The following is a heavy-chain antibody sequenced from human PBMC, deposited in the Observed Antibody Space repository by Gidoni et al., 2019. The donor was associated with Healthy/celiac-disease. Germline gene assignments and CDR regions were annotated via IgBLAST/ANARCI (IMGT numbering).Heavy chain of an antibody. V-gene: IGHV3-73*02. CDR2: IRSKANSYAT. J-gene: IGHJ6*02. CDR3: TRRERGYSGYVNNYYGMDV. D-gene: IGHD5-12*01. CDR1: GFPFSGSA. Sequence: EVQLVESGGGLVQPGGSLKLSCAASGFPFSGSAMHWVRQASGKGLEWVGRIRSKANSYATAYAASVKGRFTISRDDSKNTAYLQMNSLKTEDTAVYYCTRRERGYSGYVNNYYGMDVWGQGTTVTVSS.